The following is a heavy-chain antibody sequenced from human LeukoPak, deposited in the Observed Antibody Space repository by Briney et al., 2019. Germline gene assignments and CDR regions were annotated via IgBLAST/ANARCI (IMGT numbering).Heavy chain of an antibody. V-gene: IGHV1-46*01. CDR3: ARDWSPILGGPYYGMDV. CDR2: INPSGGST. Sequence: GASVKVSCKASGYTFTSYYMHWVRKAPGQGLEWMGIINPSGGSTSYAQKFQGRVTMTRDTSTSTVYMELSSLRSEDTAVYYCARDWSPILGGPYYGMDVWGQGIMVTVSS. D-gene: IGHD2-21*01. CDR1: GYTFTSYY. J-gene: IGHJ6*02.